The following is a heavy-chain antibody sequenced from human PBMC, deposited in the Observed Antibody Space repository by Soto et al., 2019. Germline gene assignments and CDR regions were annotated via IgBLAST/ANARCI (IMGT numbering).Heavy chain of an antibody. J-gene: IGHJ4*02. Sequence: SETLSLTCIVSNYSISGGYHLGRIRQPPGKGLEGIGTIYQSGNTYQNPSLKSRVILSIDTSKNQFSLNLRNVTAADTAVYYCVRGKVNFDFWGKGILVTVSS. CDR1: NYSISGGYH. V-gene: IGHV4-38-2*02. CDR3: VRGKVNFDF. CDR2: IYQSGNT.